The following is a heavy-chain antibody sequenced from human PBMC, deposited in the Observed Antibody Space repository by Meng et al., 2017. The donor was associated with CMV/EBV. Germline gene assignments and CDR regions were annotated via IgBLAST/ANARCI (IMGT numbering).Heavy chain of an antibody. CDR3: ASTPLLWFGEFDEFDY. D-gene: IGHD3-10*01. CDR2: IYSGGST. J-gene: IGHJ4*02. Sequence: SGFTVSSNYRSGVRQAPGKGLEWVSIIYSGGSTYYADSVKGRFTISRDNSKNTLYLQMNSLRAEDTAVYYCASTPLLWFGEFDEFDYWGQGTLVTVSS. CDR1: GFTVSSNY. V-gene: IGHV3-66*02.